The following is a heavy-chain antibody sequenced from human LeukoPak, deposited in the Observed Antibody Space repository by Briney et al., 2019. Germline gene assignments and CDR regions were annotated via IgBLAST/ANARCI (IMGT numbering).Heavy chain of an antibody. J-gene: IGHJ4*02. CDR2: INGGGGST. CDR1: GFTFSSYA. Sequence: GGSLRLSCAASGFTFSSYAMSWVRQAPGKGLEWVSSINGGGGSTYYADSVKGRFTISRDNSNNTLYLQMNSLRAEDTAVYYCARLREIPVFGVVTKSTSYFDYWGQGTLVTVSS. CDR3: ARLREIPVFGVVTKSTSYFDY. V-gene: IGHV3-23*01. D-gene: IGHD3-3*01.